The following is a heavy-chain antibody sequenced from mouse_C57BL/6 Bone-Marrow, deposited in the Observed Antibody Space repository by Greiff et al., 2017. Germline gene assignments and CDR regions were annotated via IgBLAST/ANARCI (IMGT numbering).Heavy chain of an antibody. V-gene: IGHV1-81*01. CDR3: ARSFYGSSYNY. D-gene: IGHD1-1*01. CDR2: IYPRSGNT. J-gene: IGHJ2*01. Sequence: VQLQESGAELARPGASVKLSCKASGYTFTSYGISWVKQRTGQGLEWIGEIYPRSGNTYYNEKFKGKATLTADKSSSTAYMELRSLTSEDSAVYFCARSFYGSSYNYWGQGTTLTVSS. CDR1: GYTFTSYG.